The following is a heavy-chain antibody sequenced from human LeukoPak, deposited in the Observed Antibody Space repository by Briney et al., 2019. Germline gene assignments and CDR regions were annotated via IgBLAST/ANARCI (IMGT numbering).Heavy chain of an antibody. CDR3: ARKVGWFGESPSWFDP. J-gene: IGHJ5*02. V-gene: IGHV4-59*01. CDR1: GGSISSYY. D-gene: IGHD3-10*01. Sequence: SETLSLTCTVSGGSISSYYWSWIRQPPGKGLEWIGYIYYSGSTNYNPSLKSRVTISVDTSKNQFSLKLSSVTAADTAVYYCARKVGWFGESPSWFDPWGQGTLVTVSS. CDR2: IYYSGST.